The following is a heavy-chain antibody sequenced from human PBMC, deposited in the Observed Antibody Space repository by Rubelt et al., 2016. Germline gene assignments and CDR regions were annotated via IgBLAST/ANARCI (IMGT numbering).Heavy chain of an antibody. CDR2: INWNGGRA. Sequence: EVQLVESGGGLVNPGRSRRLSCKGSGFTFGDYAMSWISQAPGKRLEWVYGINWNGGRAGYTDSVKGRFTITRDNAKNALYVQMNSLRADDTALYYCASGEASGDDYGDYWGQGTLVTVSS. J-gene: IGHJ4*02. CDR3: ASGEASGDDYGDY. V-gene: IGHV3-20*04. D-gene: IGHD4-17*01. CDR1: GFTFGDYA.